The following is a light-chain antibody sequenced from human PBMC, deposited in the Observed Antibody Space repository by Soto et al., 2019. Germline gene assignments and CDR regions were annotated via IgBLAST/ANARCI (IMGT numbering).Light chain of an antibody. V-gene: IGLV2-23*02. CDR1: TTDVGSYNL. J-gene: IGLJ1*01. CDR3: CSWAGSNTFYF. CDR2: EVS. Sequence: QSVLTQPASVSGSPGQSITISCTGTTTDVGSYNLVSWYQQHPGRAPKLRIYEVSRRPSGVSNRFSGSKSGNTASLTISGLQAEDEADYYCCSWAGSNTFYFFGTGTKVTVL.